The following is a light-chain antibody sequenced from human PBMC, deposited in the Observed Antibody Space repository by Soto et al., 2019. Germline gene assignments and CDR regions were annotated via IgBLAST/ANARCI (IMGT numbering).Light chain of an antibody. V-gene: IGKV3-11*01. Sequence: IVLTQSPATLSLSPGERATLSCRASQSVSSYLAWYQQKPGQAPRLLIYDASNRATGSPARVSGSGSATDFTPTISSPEREGVAVYYCQQRRNGLTFGGGTKVEIK. J-gene: IGKJ4*01. CDR1: QSVSSY. CDR2: DAS. CDR3: QQRRNGLT.